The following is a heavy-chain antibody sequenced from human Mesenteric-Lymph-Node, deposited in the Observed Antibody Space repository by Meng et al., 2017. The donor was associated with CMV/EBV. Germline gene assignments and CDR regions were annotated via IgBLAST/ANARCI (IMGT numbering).Heavy chain of an antibody. D-gene: IGHD4/OR15-4a*01. Sequence: GGSLRLSCAASEFTFSYYSMNWVRQAPGKGLEWVSSISSSSSHIYYADSVKGRFTISRDNAKNSLYLQMNSLRAEDTAVYYCARKSVRVPKTHYYYYGMDVWGQGTTVTVSS. V-gene: IGHV3-21*01. CDR1: EFTFSYYS. CDR2: ISSSSSHI. CDR3: ARKSVRVPKTHYYYYGMDV. J-gene: IGHJ6*02.